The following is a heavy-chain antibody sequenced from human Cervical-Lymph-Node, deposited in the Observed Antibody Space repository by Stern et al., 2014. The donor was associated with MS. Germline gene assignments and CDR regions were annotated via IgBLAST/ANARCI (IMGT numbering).Heavy chain of an antibody. Sequence: VQLVQSGGGLVQPGGSLRLSCAASGFTFSYYSMNWVRQAPGKGLEWVSYITSSSSTIYYADSVKGRFTISRDNAKNSLFLQMNSLRAEDTAVYYCATNIAARPFWGQGTLVTVSS. CDR3: ATNIAARPF. J-gene: IGHJ4*02. V-gene: IGHV3-48*01. CDR2: ITSSSSTI. CDR1: GFTFSYYS. D-gene: IGHD6-6*01.